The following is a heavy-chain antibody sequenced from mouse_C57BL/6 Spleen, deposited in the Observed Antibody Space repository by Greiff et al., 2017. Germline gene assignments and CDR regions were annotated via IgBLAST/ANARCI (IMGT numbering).Heavy chain of an antibody. CDR1: GYTFTSYW. D-gene: IGHD2-4*01. CDR3: AGGVYYDYPWFAY. CDR2: IHPNSGST. Sequence: VQLQQPGAELVKPGASVKLSCKASGYTFTSYWMHWVKQRPGQGLEWIGMIHPNSGSTNYNEKFKSKATLTVDKSSSPAYMQLSSLTSEDSAVYYCAGGVYYDYPWFAYWGQGTLVTVSA. J-gene: IGHJ3*01. V-gene: IGHV1-64*01.